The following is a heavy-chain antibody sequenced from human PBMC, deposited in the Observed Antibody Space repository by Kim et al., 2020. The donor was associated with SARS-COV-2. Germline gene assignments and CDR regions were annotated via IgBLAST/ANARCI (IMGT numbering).Heavy chain of an antibody. V-gene: IGHV3-23*01. D-gene: IGHD2-15*01. CDR3: AKAAKGYCSGGSCYNLDY. Sequence: RGRFTSSRCKSKNTLYLQMNSLRAEDTAVYYCAKAAKGYCSGGSCYNLDYWGQGTLVTVSS. J-gene: IGHJ4*02.